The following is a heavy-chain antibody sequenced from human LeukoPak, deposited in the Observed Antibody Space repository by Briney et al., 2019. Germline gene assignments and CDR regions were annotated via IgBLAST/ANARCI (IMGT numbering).Heavy chain of an antibody. J-gene: IGHJ4*02. CDR1: GGSISSYY. Sequence: PSETLSLTWTVSGGSISSYYWNWVRQPPGKGLEWIGYIYYSGSTNYNPSLKSRVTTSVDTSKNQFSLKLNSVTAADTAVYYCARERLGYYDRSGLDYWGQGTLVTVSS. D-gene: IGHD3-22*01. CDR3: ARERLGYYDRSGLDY. CDR2: IYYSGST. V-gene: IGHV4-59*01.